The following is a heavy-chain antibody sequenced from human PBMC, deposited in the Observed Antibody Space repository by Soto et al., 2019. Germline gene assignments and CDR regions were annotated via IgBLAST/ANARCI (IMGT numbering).Heavy chain of an antibody. CDR1: GYTFTSYG. CDR3: ARDYYDSSGYEPDYYSYYGMDA. Sequence: ASVKVSCKASGYTFTSYGISWVRQAPGQGLEWMGWISAYNGNTNYAQKLQGRVTMTTDTSTSTAYMELRSLRSDDTAVYYCARDYYDSSGYEPDYYSYYGMDAWGQGTTVTVSS. CDR2: ISAYNGNT. V-gene: IGHV1-18*01. J-gene: IGHJ6*02. D-gene: IGHD3-22*01.